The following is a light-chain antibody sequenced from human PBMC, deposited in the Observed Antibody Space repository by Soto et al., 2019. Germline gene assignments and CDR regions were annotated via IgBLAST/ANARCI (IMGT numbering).Light chain of an antibody. V-gene: IGKV3-20*01. CDR1: QSVSTY. CDR3: QQYGSSGT. Sequence: EVVLTQSPGTLSLSPGERATLFCSSSQSVSTYLAWYQQKPGQAPRLLIYGASTRATGIPDRFSGSGSGTDFTLTISRLEPEDFAVYYCQQYGSSGTFGQGTKVDIK. J-gene: IGKJ1*01. CDR2: GAS.